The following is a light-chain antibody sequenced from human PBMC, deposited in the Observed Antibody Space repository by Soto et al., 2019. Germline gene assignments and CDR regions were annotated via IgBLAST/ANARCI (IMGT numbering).Light chain of an antibody. CDR2: AAS. Sequence: DIQMTQSPPALSASVGDRVTITCRASQSISNYLNWYQQMPGKAPKVLIYAASSLESGVPPRLRGSGSGTDFTFPISRLPPEDCATYHCQHSYSAPLTFGGETKVEIK. J-gene: IGKJ4*01. V-gene: IGKV1-39*01. CDR1: QSISNY. CDR3: QHSYSAPLT.